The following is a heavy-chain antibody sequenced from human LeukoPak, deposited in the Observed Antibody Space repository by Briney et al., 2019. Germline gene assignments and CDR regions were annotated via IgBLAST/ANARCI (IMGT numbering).Heavy chain of an antibody. CDR2: VDPEDGET. Sequence: ATVKISCKVSGYTFTDYYMHWVQQAPGKGLEWMGLVDPEDGETIYAEKFQGRVTITADTSTDTAYMELSSLRSEDTAVYYCATVPRDEDGYCSSTSCYTWGQGTLVTVSS. V-gene: IGHV1-69-2*01. CDR1: GYTFTDYY. J-gene: IGHJ4*02. D-gene: IGHD2-2*02. CDR3: ATVPRDEDGYCSSTSCYT.